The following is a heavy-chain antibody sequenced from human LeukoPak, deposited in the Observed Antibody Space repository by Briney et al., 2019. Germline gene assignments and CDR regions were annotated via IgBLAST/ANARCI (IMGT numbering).Heavy chain of an antibody. Sequence: GGSLRLSCAASGFTFSRYWMTWVRQAPGKGLEWVANIKLDGSEKYYVDSVKGRFTISRDNAKNSLYLQMNSLRAEDSAVYYCARDQSPYYWGQGTLVTASS. CDR2: IKLDGSEK. CDR3: ARDQSPYY. V-gene: IGHV3-7*01. CDR1: GFTFSRYW. J-gene: IGHJ4*02.